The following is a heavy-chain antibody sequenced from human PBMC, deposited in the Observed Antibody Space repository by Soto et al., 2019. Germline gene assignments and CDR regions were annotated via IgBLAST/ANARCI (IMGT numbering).Heavy chain of an antibody. CDR2: INHSGST. CDR1: VGSFSGYY. J-gene: IGHJ6*03. D-gene: IGHD3-3*01. Sequence: SETLSLTCAVYVGSFSGYYWTWIRQPPGKGLEWIGEINHSGSTNYNPSLESRVTISVDTSKNQFSLKLTSVTAADTAVYYCARGSGDYDFWSGYKSHYYYMDVWDKGTTVTVSS. CDR3: ARGSGDYDFWSGYKSHYYYMDV. V-gene: IGHV4-34*01.